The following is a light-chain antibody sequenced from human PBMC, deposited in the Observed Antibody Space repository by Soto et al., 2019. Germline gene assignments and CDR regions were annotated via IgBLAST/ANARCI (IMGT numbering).Light chain of an antibody. V-gene: IGLV2-14*01. CDR1: SDDVGGYNY. J-gene: IGLJ1*01. CDR2: EVT. CDR3: GSYSSTTTREV. Sequence: QSVLTQPASVSGSPGQSITISCSGTSDDVGGYNYVAWYQQYPGKAPKLMISEVTDRPSGVSNRFSGSKSGNTASLTISGLQVEDEADYFCGSYSSTTTREVFGTGTKVTVL.